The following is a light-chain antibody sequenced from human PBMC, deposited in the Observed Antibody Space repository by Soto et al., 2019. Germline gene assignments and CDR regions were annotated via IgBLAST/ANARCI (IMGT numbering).Light chain of an antibody. CDR1: QSVSSN. CDR3: QQYNNWRPWT. CDR2: DAS. V-gene: IGKV3-15*01. Sequence: EIVMTQSPATLSVSPGERATLSCRASQSVSSNLAWYQQKPGQAPRLLIYDASTRATGIPARFSGSGSGTEFTLTISSLQSEDFAVYYCQQYNNWRPWTFGQETKGEIK. J-gene: IGKJ1*01.